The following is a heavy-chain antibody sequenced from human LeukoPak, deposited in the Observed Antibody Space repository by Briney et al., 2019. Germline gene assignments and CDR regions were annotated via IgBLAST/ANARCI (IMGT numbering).Heavy chain of an antibody. V-gene: IGHV4-59*08. CDR1: GGSISSYY. J-gene: IGHJ6*02. CDR2: IYYSGST. D-gene: IGHD3-3*01. Sequence: PSETLSLTCTVSGGSISSYYWSWIRQPPGKGLEWIGYIYYSGSTNYNPSLKSRVTISVDTSKNQFSLKLSSVTAADTAVYYCARHTPRYDFWSGYKNYYYGMDVWGQGTTVTVSS. CDR3: ARHTPRYDFWSGYKNYYYGMDV.